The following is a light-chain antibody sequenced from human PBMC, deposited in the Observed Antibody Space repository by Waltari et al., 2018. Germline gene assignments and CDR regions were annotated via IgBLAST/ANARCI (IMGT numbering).Light chain of an antibody. CDR1: SSDVGGYNY. Sequence: QSALTQPASVSGSPGQSITISCTGTSSDVGGYNYVSCYQHHPGNPPKLMIYDVSNRPSGVSNRFSGSKSGNTASLTISGLQAEDEADYYCSSYISSSTLELFGGGTSLTVL. J-gene: IGLJ2*01. V-gene: IGLV2-14*03. CDR3: SSYISSSTLEL. CDR2: DVS.